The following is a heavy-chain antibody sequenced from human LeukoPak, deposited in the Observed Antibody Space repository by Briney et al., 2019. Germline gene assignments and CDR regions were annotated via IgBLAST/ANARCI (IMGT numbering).Heavy chain of an antibody. CDR2: INHSGST. V-gene: IGHV4-30-2*01. CDR1: GGSISSGGYS. Sequence: SQTLSLTCAVSGGSISSGGYSWSWIRQPPGKGLEWIGEINHSGSTNYNPSLKSRVTISVDTSKNQFSLKLSSVTAADTAVYYCAIAAAGTFDYWGQGTLVTVSS. J-gene: IGHJ4*02. CDR3: AIAAAGTFDY. D-gene: IGHD6-13*01.